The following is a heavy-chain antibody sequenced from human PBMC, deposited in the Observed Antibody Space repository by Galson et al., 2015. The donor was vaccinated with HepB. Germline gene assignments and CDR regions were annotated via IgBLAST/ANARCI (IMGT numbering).Heavy chain of an antibody. Sequence: SLRLSCAASGFTFSSYSMNWVRQAPGKGLEWVSSISSSSSYIYYADSVKGRFTISRDNAKNSLYLQMNSLRAEDTAVYYCARDDGSSLANFDYWGQGTLVTVSS. V-gene: IGHV3-21*01. CDR2: ISSSSSYI. CDR1: GFTFSSYS. J-gene: IGHJ4*02. CDR3: ARDDGSSLANFDY. D-gene: IGHD6-6*01.